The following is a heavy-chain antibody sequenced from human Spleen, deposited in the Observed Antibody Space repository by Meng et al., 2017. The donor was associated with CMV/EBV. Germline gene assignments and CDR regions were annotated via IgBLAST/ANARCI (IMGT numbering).Heavy chain of an antibody. D-gene: IGHD3-3*01. CDR2: IYYSGST. CDR1: GGSISSSSYY. CDR3: ARDKKRFLEWLSQPTRASYYYYYGMDV. V-gene: IGHV4-39*07. J-gene: IGHJ6*02. Sequence: SETLSLTCTVSGGSISSSSYYWGWIRQPPGKGLEWIGSIYYSGSTYYNPSLKSRVTISVDTSKNQFSLKLSSVTAADTAVYYCARDKKRFLEWLSQPTRASYYYYYGMDVWGQGTTVTVSS.